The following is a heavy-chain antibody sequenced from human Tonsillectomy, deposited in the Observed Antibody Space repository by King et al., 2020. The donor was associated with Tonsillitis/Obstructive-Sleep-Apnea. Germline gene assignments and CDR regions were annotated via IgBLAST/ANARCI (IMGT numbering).Heavy chain of an antibody. V-gene: IGHV4-39*01. CDR3: SKRLQLERRGDGFDI. J-gene: IGHJ3*02. Sequence: QLQESGPGLVKPSETLSLTCTVSGGSISSSSYYWGWIRQPPGKGLEWIGSIYYSGYTYYNPSLKSRVTISVDTSKNQFSLKLSSVTAADMAGYYCSKRLQLERRGDGFDIWGQGTVVTVSS. CDR1: GGSISSSSYY. D-gene: IGHD1-1*01. CDR2: IYYSGYT.